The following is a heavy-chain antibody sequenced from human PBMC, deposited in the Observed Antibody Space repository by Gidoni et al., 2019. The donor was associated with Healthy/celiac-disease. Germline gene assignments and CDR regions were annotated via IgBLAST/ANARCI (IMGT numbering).Heavy chain of an antibody. V-gene: IGHV3-30-3*01. J-gene: IGHJ6*03. CDR1: GFPFRSYA. CDR3: ARDPGVLSTTIYYYYYYMDV. Sequence: QVQLVESGGGWVQPGRSLRPSRSASGFPFRSYALPWVRQAPGKGLAWVAVISFDGSNKSYADSVKGRFTISRDNSKNTLYLQLNSLRAEDTAVYYCARDPGVLSTTIYYYYYYMDVWGKGTTVTVSS. D-gene: IGHD2-8*01. CDR2: ISFDGSNK.